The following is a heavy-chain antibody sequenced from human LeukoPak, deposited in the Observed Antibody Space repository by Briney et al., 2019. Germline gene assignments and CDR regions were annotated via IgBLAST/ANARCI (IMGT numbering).Heavy chain of an antibody. Sequence: PGGSLRLSCAASGFTVSSNHMSWVRQAPGKGLEWVSLIYSGGTTYYADSVKGRFTISRDNFKNTLYLQMNSLRAEDTAVYYCARHGDHDSIDYWGQGTLVTVSS. CDR1: GFTVSSNH. CDR3: ARHGDHDSIDY. CDR2: IYSGGTT. V-gene: IGHV3-53*01. D-gene: IGHD3-10*01. J-gene: IGHJ4*02.